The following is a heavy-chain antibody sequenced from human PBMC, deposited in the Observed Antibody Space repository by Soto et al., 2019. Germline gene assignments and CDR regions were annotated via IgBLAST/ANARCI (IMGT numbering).Heavy chain of an antibody. CDR1: GGSISSSNW. D-gene: IGHD3-22*01. CDR2: IYHSGRT. CDR3: ARLRTYDLMTAPDY. Sequence: QVQLQESGPGLVKPSGTLSLICVVSGGSISSSNWWSWVRQPPGKGLEWIGEIYHSGRTNYNPSLKSRVTILLDKSKNQFSLKLSSVTAAATAVYYCARLRTYDLMTAPDYWGQGTLVTVSS. V-gene: IGHV4-4*02. J-gene: IGHJ4*02.